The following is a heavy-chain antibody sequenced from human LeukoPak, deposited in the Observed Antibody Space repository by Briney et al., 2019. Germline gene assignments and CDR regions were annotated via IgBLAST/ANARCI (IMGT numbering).Heavy chain of an antibody. Sequence: SETLSLTCTVSGGSISSYYWSWIRQPPWKGLEWIGYIYYSGSTNYNPSLKSRVTISVDTSKNQFSLKLSSVTAADTAVYYCARHGGYSPFDYWGQGTLVTVSS. CDR1: GGSISSYY. D-gene: IGHD6-25*01. V-gene: IGHV4-59*01. J-gene: IGHJ4*02. CDR2: IYYSGST. CDR3: ARHGGYSPFDY.